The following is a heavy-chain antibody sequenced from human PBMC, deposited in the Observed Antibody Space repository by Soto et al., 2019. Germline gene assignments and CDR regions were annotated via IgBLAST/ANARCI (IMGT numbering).Heavy chain of an antibody. CDR3: ARGLAYDRPITVAEPFDS. J-gene: IGHJ4*02. CDR2: ISHSGSR. CDR1: GGSFSGYF. D-gene: IGHD6-19*01. V-gene: IGHV4-34*02. Sequence: QVQLQQWGAGLLKASETLSLTCVVSGGSFSGYFWTWIRQSPGRGLEWIGEISHSGSRNYNPAFQSRVIISVDSSKNHVFLQLSSVTAADSATYFCARGLAYDRPITVAEPFDSWGQGTLVTVSS.